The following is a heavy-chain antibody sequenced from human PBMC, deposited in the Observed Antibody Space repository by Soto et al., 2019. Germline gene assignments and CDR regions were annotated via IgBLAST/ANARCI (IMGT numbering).Heavy chain of an antibody. CDR2: INHSGST. CDR1: GGSFSGYY. CDR3: AILQQLVYYYGMVV. Sequence: SETLSLTCAVYGGSFSGYYWSWIRQPPGKGLEWIGEINHSGSTNYNPSLKSRVTISVDTSKNQFSLKLSSVTAADTAVYYCAILQQLVYYYGMVVWGPGTTVTVSS. V-gene: IGHV4-34*01. J-gene: IGHJ6*02. D-gene: IGHD6-13*01.